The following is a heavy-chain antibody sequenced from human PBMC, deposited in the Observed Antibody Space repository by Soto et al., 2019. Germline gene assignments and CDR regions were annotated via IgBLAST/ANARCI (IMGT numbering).Heavy chain of an antibody. V-gene: IGHV1-18*01. CDR2: ISAYNGNT. Sequence: ASVKVSCKASGYTFTSYGISWVRQAPGQGLEWMGWISAYNGNTNYAQKLQGRVTMTTDTSTSTAYMALRSLRSDDTAVYYCARVVSTDYYDSSGWCDYWCQGTLVTVSS. CDR3: ARVVSTDYYDSSGWCDY. D-gene: IGHD3-22*01. CDR1: GYTFTSYG. J-gene: IGHJ4*02.